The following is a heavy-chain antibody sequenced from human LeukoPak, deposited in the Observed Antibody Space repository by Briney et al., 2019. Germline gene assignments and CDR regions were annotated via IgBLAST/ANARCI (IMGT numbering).Heavy chain of an antibody. CDR2: VYYSGTT. CDR3: AREDPQTRVPEGMDV. Sequence: TSETLSLTCTVSGGSISYYYWSWIRQTPGKGLEWIGYVYYSGTTNYNPSLKSRVTISVDTSKNQFSLQLRSVTAADTAVYYCAREDPQTRVPEGMDVWGQGTTVTVSS. V-gene: IGHV4-59*01. CDR1: GGSISYYY. D-gene: IGHD4/OR15-4a*01. J-gene: IGHJ6*02.